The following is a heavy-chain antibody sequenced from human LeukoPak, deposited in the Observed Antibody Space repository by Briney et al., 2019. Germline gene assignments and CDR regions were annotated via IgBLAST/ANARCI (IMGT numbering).Heavy chain of an antibody. Sequence: GGSLRFSCAASGFTFSSYWLNRVRQAPGNGLQRVANIKQDGSEKSYVDSVKGRFTISTDNAENSLYLQMNSLRAEDTAVYYCARDRIVEGIRDYWGQGTLVTVFS. J-gene: IGHJ4*02. CDR3: ARDRIVEGIRDY. CDR2: IKQDGSEK. V-gene: IGHV3-7*01. D-gene: IGHD3-22*01. CDR1: GFTFSSYW.